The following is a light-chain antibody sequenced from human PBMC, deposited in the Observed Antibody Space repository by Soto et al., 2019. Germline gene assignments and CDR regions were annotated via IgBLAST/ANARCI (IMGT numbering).Light chain of an antibody. J-gene: IGLJ1*01. CDR1: SSDVGSYNR. CDR2: KVS. V-gene: IGLV2-18*02. Sequence: QSALAQPPSVSGSPGQSVAISCTGTSSDVGSYNRVSWYQQPPGTAPKLMIYKVSNRPSGVPDRFSGSKSGNTASLTISGLQAEDEADYYCSSFTSSDTYVFGTGTKLTVL. CDR3: SSFTSSDTYV.